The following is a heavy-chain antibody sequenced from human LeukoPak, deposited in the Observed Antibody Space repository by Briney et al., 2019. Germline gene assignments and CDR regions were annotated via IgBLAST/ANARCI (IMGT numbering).Heavy chain of an antibody. CDR3: AREPAGYASSGSHSNWFDP. D-gene: IGHD3-22*01. J-gene: IGHJ5*02. V-gene: IGHV4-59*01. Sequence: PSETLSLTCTASGDSFSSYYWSWIRQPPGKGLEWIGYIYYSGSTNYNPSLKSRVTISVDTSKNQFSLKLSSGTAADTAVYSCAREPAGYASSGSHSNWFDPWGQGTQVTVSS. CDR2: IYYSGST. CDR1: GDSFSSYY.